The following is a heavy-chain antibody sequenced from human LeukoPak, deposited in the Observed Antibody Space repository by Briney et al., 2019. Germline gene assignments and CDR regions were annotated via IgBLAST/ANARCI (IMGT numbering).Heavy chain of an antibody. J-gene: IGHJ4*02. D-gene: IGHD3-22*01. CDR3: AKDRVSVYYYDSSGYYYFDY. V-gene: IGHV3-23*01. CDR1: GFTSSSYA. CDR2: ISGSGGST. Sequence: QTGGSLRLSCAASGFTSSSYAMSWVRQAPGKGLEWVSAISGSGGSTYYADSVKGRFIISRDNSKNTLYLQMNSLRAEDTAVYYCAKDRVSVYYYDSSGYYYFDYWGQGTLVTVSS.